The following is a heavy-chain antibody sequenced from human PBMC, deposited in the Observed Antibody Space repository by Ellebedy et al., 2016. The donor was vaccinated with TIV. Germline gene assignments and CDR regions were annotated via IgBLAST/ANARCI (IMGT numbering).Heavy chain of an antibody. CDR2: INNHGTT. D-gene: IGHD2-2*01. CDR3: GKVGGSSRWYGPDY. Sequence: GESLKISCATSGFTFSTHDMSWVRQAPGKGLEWVSAINNHGTTYYADSVKGRFTVSRDNSKNTLYLDMSSLRAEDTAIYFCGKVGGSSRWYGPDYWGQGTLVTVSS. J-gene: IGHJ4*02. V-gene: IGHV3-23*01. CDR1: GFTFSTHD.